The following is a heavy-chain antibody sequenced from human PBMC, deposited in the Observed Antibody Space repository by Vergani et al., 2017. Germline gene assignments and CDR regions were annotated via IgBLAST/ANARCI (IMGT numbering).Heavy chain of an antibody. CDR3: AKGGPLLWFGELSS. CDR1: GFTFDDYA. J-gene: IGHJ5*02. V-gene: IGHV3-9*01. CDR2: ISWNSGSI. D-gene: IGHD3-10*01. Sequence: EVQLVESGGGLVQPGRSLRLSCAASGFTFDDYAMHWVRQAPGKGLEWVSGISWNSGSIGYADSVKGRFTISRDNAKNSLYLQMNSLRAEDTALYYCAKGGPLLWFGELSSWGQGTLVTVSS.